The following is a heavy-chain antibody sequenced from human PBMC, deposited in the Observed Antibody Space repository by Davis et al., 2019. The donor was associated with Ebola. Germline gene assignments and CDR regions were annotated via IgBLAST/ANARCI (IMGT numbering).Heavy chain of an antibody. CDR1: GGSISSGDYY. J-gene: IGHJ5*02. V-gene: IGHV4-30-4*01. CDR2: IYYSGST. CDR3: ARLEAARVGWCDP. Sequence: SETLSLTCTVSGGSISSGDYYWSWIRQPPGKGLEWIGYIYYSGSTYYNPSLKSRVTISVDTSNNQFSLKLRSVTAADTAVYYCARLEAARVGWCDPWGQGTLVTVSS. D-gene: IGHD6-6*01.